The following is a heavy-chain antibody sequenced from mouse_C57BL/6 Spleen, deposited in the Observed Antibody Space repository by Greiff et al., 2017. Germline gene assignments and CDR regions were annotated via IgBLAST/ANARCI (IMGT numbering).Heavy chain of an antibody. CDR2: IDPETGGT. CDR3: TRSNFDPYFDY. CDR1: GYTFTDYE. J-gene: IGHJ2*01. V-gene: IGHV1-15*01. Sequence: QVQLQQSGAELVRPGASVTLSCKASGYTFTDYEMHWVKQTPVHGLEWIGAIDPETGGTAYNQKVKGKAILTADKSSSTAYMELLSLTSEDSAVYYCTRSNFDPYFDYWGQGTTLTVSS.